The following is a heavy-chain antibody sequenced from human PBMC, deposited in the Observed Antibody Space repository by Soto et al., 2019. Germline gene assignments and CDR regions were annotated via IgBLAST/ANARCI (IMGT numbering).Heavy chain of an antibody. CDR2: ISAGGSNT. CDR1: GFIFSSYG. J-gene: IGHJ3*02. D-gene: IGHD3-16*01. V-gene: IGHV3-23*01. CDR3: AKDRWVRDDFDI. Sequence: EVQLLESGGGLVQPGGSLRLSCAASGFIFSSYGMTWVRQAPGKGLEWVSGISAGGSNTYYTDSVKGRFTISRDKSKKTVYTLMDSLTAEDTAVYYCAKDRWVRDDFDIWGQGTMVTVSS.